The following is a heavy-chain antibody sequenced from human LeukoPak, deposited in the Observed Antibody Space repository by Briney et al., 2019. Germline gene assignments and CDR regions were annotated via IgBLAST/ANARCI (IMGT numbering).Heavy chain of an antibody. Sequence: GGSLRLSCSASEFTFGTYAMLWVRQAPGKGLEYVSAISSNGRGTYYAAFVRGRFSISRVNSNNTLYLQMSSLRPEDTAMYYCARLAAAGHSDYWGQGTLVTVSS. CDR2: ISSNGRGT. D-gene: IGHD6-13*01. CDR1: EFTFGTYA. J-gene: IGHJ4*02. CDR3: ARLAAAGHSDY. V-gene: IGHV3-64D*06.